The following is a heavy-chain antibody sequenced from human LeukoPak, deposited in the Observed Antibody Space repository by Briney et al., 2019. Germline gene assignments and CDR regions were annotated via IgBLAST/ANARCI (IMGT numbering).Heavy chain of an antibody. J-gene: IGHJ4*02. CDR1: VYTFTNFY. CDR3: ARRPINCVITNCYVDY. V-gene: IGHV1-2*02. CDR2: MNPNSGDT. D-gene: IGHD3-22*01. Sequence: ASVKVSCKASVYTFTNFYIHWVRQAPGQGLEWMGWMNPNSGDTSYAREFQDRVTMTRDTSLSTAYMELSRLRSDDTAVYFCARRPINCVITNCYVDYWGQGTLVTVSS.